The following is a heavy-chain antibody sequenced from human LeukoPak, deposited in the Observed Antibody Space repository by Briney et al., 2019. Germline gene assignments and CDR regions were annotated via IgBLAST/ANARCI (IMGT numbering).Heavy chain of an antibody. D-gene: IGHD4-17*01. CDR2: IYSGGTT. CDR1: GFSVTDNY. CDR3: AKATVTTSGY. Sequence: GGSLRLSCAASGFSVTDNYVTWVRRAPGKGLEWVSVIYSGGTTYYADSVKGRFTISRDNSKNTLYLQMNSLRAEDTAVYYCAKATVTTSGYWGQGTLVTVSS. V-gene: IGHV3-53*01. J-gene: IGHJ4*02.